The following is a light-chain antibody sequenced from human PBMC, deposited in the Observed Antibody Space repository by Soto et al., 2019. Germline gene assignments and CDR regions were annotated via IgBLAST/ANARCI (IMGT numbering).Light chain of an antibody. V-gene: IGLV2-14*01. J-gene: IGLJ1*01. CDR2: EVT. CDR1: SSDVGAYDY. CDR3: SSCTTSRSLDYV. Sequence: QSVLTQPASVSGSPGQSITISCTGTSSDVGAYDYVSWYQQHPGKAPKFMIFEVTNRPSGVSHRFSGSKSGNTASLTISGLQAEDEADYFCSSCTTSRSLDYVFGSGTKVTVL.